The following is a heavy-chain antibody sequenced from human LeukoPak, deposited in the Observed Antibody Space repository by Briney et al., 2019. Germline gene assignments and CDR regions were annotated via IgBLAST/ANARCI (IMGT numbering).Heavy chain of an antibody. J-gene: IGHJ4*02. V-gene: IGHV3-7*03. CDR3: ARDGPPGLFDY. CDR1: GFTFSSYG. Sequence: GGSLRLSCAASGFTFSSYGMHWVRQAPGKGLECLANIKEDGSETYYADSVVGRFTISRDNSKNTLYLQMNSLRAEDTAVYYCARDGPPGLFDYWGQGTLVTVSS. D-gene: IGHD3/OR15-3a*01. CDR2: IKEDGSET.